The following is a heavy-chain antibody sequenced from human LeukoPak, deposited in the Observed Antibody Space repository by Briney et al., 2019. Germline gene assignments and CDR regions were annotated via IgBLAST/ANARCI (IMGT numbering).Heavy chain of an antibody. Sequence: PGGSLRLSCAASGFTFSSYSMNWVRQAPGKGLEWVSSISSSSDYIDYADSVKGRFTISRDNAKNSLYLQMNSLRAEGTAVYYCAREGCSGGSCYSFDYWGQGTLVTVSS. D-gene: IGHD2-15*01. CDR1: GFTFSSYS. CDR3: AREGCSGGSCYSFDY. J-gene: IGHJ4*02. V-gene: IGHV3-21*01. CDR2: ISSSSDYI.